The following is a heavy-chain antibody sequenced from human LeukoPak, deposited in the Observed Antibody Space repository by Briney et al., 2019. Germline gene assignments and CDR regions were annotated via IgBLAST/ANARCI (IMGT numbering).Heavy chain of an antibody. CDR2: FDPEDGET. Sequence: ASVTVSCKVSGYTLTELSMHWVRQAPGKGLEWIGGFDPEDGETIYAQKFQGRVTMTEDTSTDTAYMELSSLRSEDTAVYYCATRPHDYGDPGNYFDYWGQGTLVTVSS. CDR1: GYTLTELS. D-gene: IGHD4-17*01. J-gene: IGHJ4*02. V-gene: IGHV1-24*01. CDR3: ATRPHDYGDPGNYFDY.